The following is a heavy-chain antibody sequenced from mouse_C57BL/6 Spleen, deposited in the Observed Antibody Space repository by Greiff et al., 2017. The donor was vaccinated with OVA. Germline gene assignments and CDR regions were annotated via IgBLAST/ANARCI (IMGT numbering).Heavy chain of an antibody. V-gene: IGHV1-54*01. CDR3: ARGRKTDYAMDY. Sequence: QVQLKESGAELVRPGTSVKVSCKASGYAFTNYLIEWVKQRPGQGLEWIGVINPGSGGTNYNEKFKGKATLTADKSSSTAYMQLSSLTSEDSAVYFCARGRKTDYAMDYWGQGTSVTVSS. J-gene: IGHJ4*01. CDR2: INPGSGGT. CDR1: GYAFTNYL.